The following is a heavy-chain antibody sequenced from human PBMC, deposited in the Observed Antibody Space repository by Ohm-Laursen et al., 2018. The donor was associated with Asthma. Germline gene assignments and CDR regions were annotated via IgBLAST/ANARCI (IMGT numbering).Heavy chain of an antibody. Sequence: SLRLSCAAFGYTFSRYSIHWVRQAPGKGLEWVASISTASTFIYYADSVRGRFTTSRDNANDLVYLQMNDLRAEDTALYYCARIGPEWELPGREYSLHHWGQGTQVSVSS. CDR3: ARIGPEWELPGREYSLHH. CDR2: ISTASTFI. D-gene: IGHD1-26*01. J-gene: IGHJ1*01. V-gene: IGHV3-21*01. CDR1: GYTFSRYS.